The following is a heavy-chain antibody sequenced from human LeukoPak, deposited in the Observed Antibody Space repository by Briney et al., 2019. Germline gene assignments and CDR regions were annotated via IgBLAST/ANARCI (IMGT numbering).Heavy chain of an antibody. CDR1: GDSIRRYY. CDR3: ARDSGSYYLDY. CDR2: VYTSGST. Sequence: PSETLSLTCTVSGDSIRRYYWRWIRQPAGKGLEWIGRVYTSGSTNYNPSLKSRVTISIDTSKNQFSLKLSSVTAADTAVYYCARDSGSYYLDYWGQGTLVTVSS. J-gene: IGHJ4*02. V-gene: IGHV4-4*07. D-gene: IGHD1-26*01.